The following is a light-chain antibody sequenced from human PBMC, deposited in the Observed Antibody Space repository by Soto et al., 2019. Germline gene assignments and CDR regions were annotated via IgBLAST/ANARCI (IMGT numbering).Light chain of an antibody. J-gene: IGLJ3*02. CDR3: SSYAGDFTWV. V-gene: IGLV2-18*02. CDR2: EVS. CDR1: SSDVGNYNR. Sequence: QSALTQPRSVSGSPGQSVTISCTGTSSDVGNYNRVSWYQQPPGAAPKLMIYEVSNRPSGVPDRFSGSQSGNTASLTISGLQADDEAHYYCSSYAGDFTWVFGGGTKVTVL.